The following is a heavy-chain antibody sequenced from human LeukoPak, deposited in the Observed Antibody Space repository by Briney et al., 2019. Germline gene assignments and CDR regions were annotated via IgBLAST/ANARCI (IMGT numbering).Heavy chain of an antibody. CDR2: INPNGGST. J-gene: IGHJ6*02. V-gene: IGHV1-46*01. CDR1: GYTFTNYY. D-gene: IGHD3-3*01. Sequence: ASVEVSCTASGYTFTNYYMHWVRQAPGQGLDWMGLINPNGGSTTYAQKFQGRVTMTRDTSTSTVYMELSSLRSEDTAVYYCARDDTIFGVVTNYYYYGMDVWGQGTTVTVSS. CDR3: ARDDTIFGVVTNYYYYGMDV.